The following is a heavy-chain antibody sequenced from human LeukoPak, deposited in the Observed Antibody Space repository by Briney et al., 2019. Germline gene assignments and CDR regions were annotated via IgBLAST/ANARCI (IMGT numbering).Heavy chain of an antibody. J-gene: IGHJ3*02. CDR3: ARDNARLVDAFDI. V-gene: IGHV1-46*01. CDR1: GYTFTSYY. D-gene: IGHD6-6*01. Sequence: ASVKVSCKASGYTFTSYYMHWVRQAPGQGLEWMGIINPSGGSTSYARKFQGRVTMTRDTSTSTVYMELSSLRSEDTAVYYCARDNARLVDAFDIWGQGTMVTVSS. CDR2: INPSGGST.